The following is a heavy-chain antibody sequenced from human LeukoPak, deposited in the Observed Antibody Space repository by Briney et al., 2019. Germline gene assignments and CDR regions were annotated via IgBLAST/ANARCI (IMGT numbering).Heavy chain of an antibody. CDR2: IPYDGSNK. Sequence: GGSLRLPCEAAGFTFSTYGMHWVRQAQGKGLEWITLIPYDGSNKYYADSVKGRFTISRDNSKNTLYLQMNSLRAEDTAVYYCARYYGSGRGYYGLDVWGQGTTVTVFS. J-gene: IGHJ6*02. D-gene: IGHD3-10*01. V-gene: IGHV3-30*03. CDR3: ARYYGSGRGYYGLDV. CDR1: GFTFSTYG.